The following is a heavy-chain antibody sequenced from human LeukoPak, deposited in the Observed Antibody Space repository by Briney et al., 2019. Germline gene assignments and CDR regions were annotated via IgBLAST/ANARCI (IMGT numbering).Heavy chain of an antibody. V-gene: IGHV1-2*02. CDR1: GYTFTGYY. Sequence: ASVKVSCKASGYTFTGYYIHWVRQAPGQGLEWMGWINPHSGGTNYAQKFQGGVTMTRDTSITTAYMELSSLRSDDTAVYYCAGEWESDAFDIWGQGTMVTVSS. CDR3: AGEWESDAFDI. CDR2: INPHSGGT. J-gene: IGHJ3*02. D-gene: IGHD1-26*01.